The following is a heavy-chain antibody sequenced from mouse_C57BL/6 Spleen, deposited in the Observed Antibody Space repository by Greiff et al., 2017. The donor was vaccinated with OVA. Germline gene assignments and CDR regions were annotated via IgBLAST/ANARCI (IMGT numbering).Heavy chain of an antibody. CDR1: GYAFSSSW. CDR2: IYPGDGDT. D-gene: IGHD1-1*01. CDR3: AGTYVLTAVHYCALDY. V-gene: IGHV1-82*01. Sequence: VQLQQSGPELVKPGASVKISCKASGYAFSSSWMNWVKQRPGKGLEWIGRIYPGDGDTNYNGKFKGKATLTADKSSSTAYMQLSSLTSEDSAVYYCAGTYVLTAVHYCALDYWGQGTSVTVSS. J-gene: IGHJ4*01.